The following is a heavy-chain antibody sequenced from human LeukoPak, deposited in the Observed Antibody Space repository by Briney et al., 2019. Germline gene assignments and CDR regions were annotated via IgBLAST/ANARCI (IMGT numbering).Heavy chain of an antibody. CDR3: ARVRGRYSNYAYYYYMDV. J-gene: IGHJ6*03. CDR1: GGSFSGYY. CDR2: INHSGSI. Sequence: SETLSLTCAVYGGSFSGYYWSWIRQPPGKGLEWIGEINHSGSINYNPSLKSRVTISVDTSKNQFSLKLSSVTAADTAVYYCARVRGRYSNYAYYYYMDVWGKGTTVTVSS. D-gene: IGHD4-11*01. V-gene: IGHV4-34*01.